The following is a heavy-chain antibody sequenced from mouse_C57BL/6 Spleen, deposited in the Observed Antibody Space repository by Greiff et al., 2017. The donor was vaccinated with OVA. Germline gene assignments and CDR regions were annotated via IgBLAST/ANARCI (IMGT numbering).Heavy chain of an antibody. CDR2: IYPGDGDT. Sequence: QVQLQQSGPELVKPGASVKISCKASGYAFGSSWMNWVKQRPGKGLEWIGRIYPGDGDTNYNGKFKGKATLTADKSSSTAYMQLSSLTSEDSAVYFCARGATRYFDYWGQGTTLTVSS. CDR1: GYAFGSSW. CDR3: ARGATRYFDY. V-gene: IGHV1-82*01. J-gene: IGHJ2*01. D-gene: IGHD1-1*01.